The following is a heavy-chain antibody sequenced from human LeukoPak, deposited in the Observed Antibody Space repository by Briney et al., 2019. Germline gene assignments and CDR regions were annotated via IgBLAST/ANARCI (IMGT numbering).Heavy chain of an antibody. CDR1: GFTFDDYA. CDR3: AKDVSARPINPFDY. CDR2: ISWNSGSI. Sequence: GRSLRLSCAASGFTFDDYAMHWVRQAPGKGLEWVSGISWNSGSIGYADSVKGRFTISRDNGKNSLYLQMNSLRAEDTALYYCAKDVSARPINPFDYWGQGTLVTVSS. D-gene: IGHD6-6*01. J-gene: IGHJ4*02. V-gene: IGHV3-9*01.